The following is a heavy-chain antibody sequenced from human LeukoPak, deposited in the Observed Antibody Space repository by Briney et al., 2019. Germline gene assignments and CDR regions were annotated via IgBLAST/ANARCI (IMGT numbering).Heavy chain of an antibody. Sequence: GGSPRLSCAASGFTFSSYSMNWVRQAPGKGLEWVSSISSSSSYIYYADSVKGRFTISRDNAKNSLYLQMNSLRAEDTAVYYCARVGGNDFWSGYPEYWGQGTLVTVSS. J-gene: IGHJ4*02. V-gene: IGHV3-21*01. CDR3: ARVGGNDFWSGYPEY. CDR2: ISSSSSYI. CDR1: GFTFSSYS. D-gene: IGHD3-3*01.